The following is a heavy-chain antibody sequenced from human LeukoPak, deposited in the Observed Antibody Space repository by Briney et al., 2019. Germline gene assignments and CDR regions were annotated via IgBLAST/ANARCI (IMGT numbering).Heavy chain of an antibody. D-gene: IGHD4-23*01. V-gene: IGHV5-51*01. CDR1: GFRFTSYC. Sequence: GAARKISSKGSGFRFTSYCIGWVRPMPGKGLEWMGIIYTGDSDTTYSPSSQGQVTISADKSTSTAYLQWSSLKASDTAMYYSARRYGGNSWWFDPWGQGTLVTVSS. J-gene: IGHJ5*02. CDR2: IYTGDSDT. CDR3: ARRYGGNSWWFDP.